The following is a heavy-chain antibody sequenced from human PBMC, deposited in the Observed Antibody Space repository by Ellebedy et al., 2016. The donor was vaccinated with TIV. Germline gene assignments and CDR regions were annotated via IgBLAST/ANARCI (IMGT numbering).Heavy chain of an antibody. CDR2: IYYSGST. Sequence: SETLSLIXTVSGGSISSGDYYWSWIRQPPGKGLEWIGYIYYSGSTYYNPSLKSRVTISVDTSKNQFSLKLSSVTAADTAVYYCARGVAAVVAFDYWGQGTLVTVSS. J-gene: IGHJ4*02. V-gene: IGHV4-30-4*01. CDR1: GGSISSGDYY. D-gene: IGHD4-23*01. CDR3: ARGVAAVVAFDY.